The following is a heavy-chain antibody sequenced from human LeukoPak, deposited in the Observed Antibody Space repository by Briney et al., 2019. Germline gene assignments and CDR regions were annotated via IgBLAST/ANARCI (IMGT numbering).Heavy chain of an antibody. CDR3: ARDSASYGRFDY. V-gene: IGHV3-23*01. J-gene: IGHJ4*02. D-gene: IGHD5-18*01. Sequence: GGSLTLSCAASVFTFINYAMSWVRQAPGKGLEWVSVFSDSGSSTYYADSVKGRFTISRDDSKNTMYLQMNSLRAEDTAVYFCARDSASYGRFDYWGQGTLVTVSS. CDR2: FSDSGSST. CDR1: VFTFINYA.